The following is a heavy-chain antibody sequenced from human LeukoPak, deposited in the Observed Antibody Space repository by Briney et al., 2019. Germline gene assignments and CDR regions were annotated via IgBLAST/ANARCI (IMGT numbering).Heavy chain of an antibody. V-gene: IGHV1-69*06. D-gene: IGHD6-19*01. CDR2: IIPIFGTA. CDR1: GDTFSSYA. Sequence: GASVKVSCKASGDTFSSYAISRVRQAPGQGLEWMGGIIPIFGTANYAQKFQGRVTITADKSTSTAYMELSSLRSEDTAVYYCASWLPSSGWYLGAFDIWGQGTMVTVSS. CDR3: ASWLPSSGWYLGAFDI. J-gene: IGHJ3*02.